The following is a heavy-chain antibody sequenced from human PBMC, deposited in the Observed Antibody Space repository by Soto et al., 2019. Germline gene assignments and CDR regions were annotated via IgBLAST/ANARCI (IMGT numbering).Heavy chain of an antibody. D-gene: IGHD2-2*01. Sequence: SETLCLTCTVSGGSISSSNYYWGWNRQPPGKGLEWIGFIYYSGSTNYNPSLKSRVTISVDTSKNQFSLKLSSVTAADTAVYYCARHPVPAAEVDYWGRGTLVTVSS. CDR2: IYYSGST. J-gene: IGHJ4*02. CDR3: ARHPVPAAEVDY. V-gene: IGHV4-61*05. CDR1: GGSISSSNYY.